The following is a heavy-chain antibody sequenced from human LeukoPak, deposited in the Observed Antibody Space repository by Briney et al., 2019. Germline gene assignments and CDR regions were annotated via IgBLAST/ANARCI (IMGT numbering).Heavy chain of an antibody. V-gene: IGHV4-39*07. Sequence: SETLSLTCTVSGGSISSGDYYWSWIRQPPGKGLEWIGEINHSGSTNYSPSLKSRVTISVDTSKNQFSLKLSSVTAADTAVNYCARKTMIVVVNWFDPWGQGTLVTVSS. CDR2: INHSGST. CDR3: ARKTMIVVVNWFDP. CDR1: GGSISSGDYY. J-gene: IGHJ5*02. D-gene: IGHD3-22*01.